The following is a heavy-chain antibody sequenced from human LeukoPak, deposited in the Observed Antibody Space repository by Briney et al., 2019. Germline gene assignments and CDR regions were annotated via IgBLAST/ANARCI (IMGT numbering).Heavy chain of an antibody. D-gene: IGHD3-9*01. CDR2: ISGSGGST. J-gene: IGHJ4*02. Sequence: GGSLRLSCAASGFTFSSYAMSWVRQAPGKGLEWGSTISGSGGSTYYADSVKGRLTISRDNSKNTLYLQMNSQRAEDTAVYYCAKKTYYDILTGPYDYWGQGTLVTVSS. V-gene: IGHV3-23*01. CDR3: AKKTYYDILTGPYDY. CDR1: GFTFSSYA.